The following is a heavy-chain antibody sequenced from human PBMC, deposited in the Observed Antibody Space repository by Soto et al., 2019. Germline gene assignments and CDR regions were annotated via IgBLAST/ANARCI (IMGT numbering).Heavy chain of an antibody. CDR3: AKGRIAAAEDYYYGMDV. CDR2: ISWNSGSI. V-gene: IGHV3-9*01. CDR1: GFTFDDYA. D-gene: IGHD6-13*01. Sequence: GGSLRLSCAASGFTFDDYAMHWVRQAPGKGLEWVSGISWNSGSIGYADSVKGRFTISRDNAKNSLYLQMNSLRAEDTALYYCAKGRIAAAEDYYYGMDVWGQGTTVTVSS. J-gene: IGHJ6*02.